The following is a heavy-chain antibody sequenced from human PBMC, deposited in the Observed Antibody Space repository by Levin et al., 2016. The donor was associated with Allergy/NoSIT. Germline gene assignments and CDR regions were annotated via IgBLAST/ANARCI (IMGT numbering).Heavy chain of an antibody. D-gene: IGHD6-13*01. CDR1: GFTFSTFA. Sequence: GESLKISCAASGFTFSTFAMEWVRQAPGKGLEWVSVISYDGSNKYYANSVKGRFTISRDNPKNTLYLQMNSLRTEDTAVYYCARDSAAAGTSPPFTPHYWGQGTLVTVSS. V-gene: IGHV3-30*04. CDR2: ISYDGSNK. CDR3: ARDSAAAGTSPPFTPHY. J-gene: IGHJ4*02.